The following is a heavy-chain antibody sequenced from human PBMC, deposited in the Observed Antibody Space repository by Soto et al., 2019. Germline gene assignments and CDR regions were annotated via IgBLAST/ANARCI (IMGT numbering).Heavy chain of an antibody. CDR3: ARDLGSGYDPGDY. J-gene: IGHJ4*02. CDR2: IIPLFGTT. D-gene: IGHD5-12*01. V-gene: IGHV1-69*14. Sequence: QVQLVQSGAEVKKPGSSVKVSCKASGDTFSGYSISWVRQAPGQGLEWMGGIIPLFGTTNYAQRFQDRVTITADISTSTAYMELSSLKSDDTAIYYCARDLGSGYDPGDYWGQGTLVIVSS. CDR1: GDTFSGYS.